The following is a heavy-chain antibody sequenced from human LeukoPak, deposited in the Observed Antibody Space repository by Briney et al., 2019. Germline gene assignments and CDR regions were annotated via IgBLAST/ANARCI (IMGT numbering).Heavy chain of an antibody. V-gene: IGHV3-23*01. D-gene: IGHD2-15*01. CDR3: AKDPRYCSGGSCYSVYYFDY. CDR1: GFTFSSYA. Sequence: PGGSLRLSCAASGFTFSSYAMSWVRQAPGKGLEWVSAISGSGGSTYYADSVKGRFTISRDNSKNTLYPQMNSLRAEDTAVYYCAKDPRYCSGGSCYSVYYFDYWGQGTLVTVSS. CDR2: ISGSGGST. J-gene: IGHJ4*02.